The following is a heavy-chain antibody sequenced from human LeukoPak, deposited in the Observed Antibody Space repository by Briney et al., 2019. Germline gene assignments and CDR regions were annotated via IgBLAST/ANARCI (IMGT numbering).Heavy chain of an antibody. CDR3: AISSGYYYVWNYFDY. V-gene: IGHV4-39*07. Sequence: SETLSLTCTVSGGSISSSSYYWGWIRQPPGKGLEWIGSIYYSGSTYYNPSLKSRVTISVDTSKNQFSLKLSSVAAADTAVYYCAISSGYYYVWNYFDYWGQGTLVTVSS. J-gene: IGHJ4*02. D-gene: IGHD3-22*01. CDR2: IYYSGST. CDR1: GGSISSSSYY.